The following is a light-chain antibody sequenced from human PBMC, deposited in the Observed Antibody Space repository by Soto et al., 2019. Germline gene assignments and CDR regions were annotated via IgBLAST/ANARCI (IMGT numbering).Light chain of an antibody. Sequence: DIQMTQSPSTLSASVGDRVTITCRASQSISSWLAWYQQKPGKAPKLLIYDASNLESGVPSRFSGSRSGTEFTLTISSLQPDDFATYYCQQYNSYPITFGQGTRMEIK. V-gene: IGKV1-5*01. CDR3: QQYNSYPIT. CDR1: QSISSW. CDR2: DAS. J-gene: IGKJ5*01.